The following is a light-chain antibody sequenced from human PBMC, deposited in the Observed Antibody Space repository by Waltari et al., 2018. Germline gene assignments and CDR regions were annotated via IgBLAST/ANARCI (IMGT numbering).Light chain of an antibody. J-gene: IGKJ1*01. CDR1: PGFGKY. Sequence: DIVWTPYTGNLSFSPGDKANLSCRASPGFGKYLAWYPQKPGQAPRLLIYDASTRATGIPDRFSGSGSGTDFSLTISRLEPEDFAVYYCQKYVSLPVTFGQGTNVEIK. CDR2: DAS. V-gene: IGKV3-20*01. CDR3: QKYVSLPVT.